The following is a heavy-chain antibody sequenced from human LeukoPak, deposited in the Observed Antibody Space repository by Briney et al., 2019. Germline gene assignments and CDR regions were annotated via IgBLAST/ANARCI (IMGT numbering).Heavy chain of an antibody. CDR2: VYWDDNE. CDR1: GFSLSTSGVA. CDR3: ARGPVFDY. J-gene: IGHJ4*02. V-gene: IGHV2-5*02. Sequence: SGPTLVKPTQTLTLTCTFSGFSLSTSGVAVGWIRQPPGKALEWLALVYWDDNERYRPSLKSRLTITKDTSKNQVVLTMTNMDPVDTATYYCARGPVFDYWGQGTLVTVSS.